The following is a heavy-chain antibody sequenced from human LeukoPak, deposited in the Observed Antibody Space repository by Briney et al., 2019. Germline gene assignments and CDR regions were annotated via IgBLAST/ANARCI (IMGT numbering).Heavy chain of an antibody. CDR1: GFTFSSYW. V-gene: IGHV3-74*01. D-gene: IGHD2-2*01. J-gene: IGHJ6*02. CDR2: INSDGSST. CDR3: ARDRQHPCYYYGMDV. Sequence: GGSLRLSCAASGFTFSSYWMHWVRHAPGKGLVWVSRINSDGSSTSYADSVKGRFTISRDNAKNTLYLQMNSLRAEDTAVYYCARDRQHPCYYYGMDVWGQGTTVTVSS.